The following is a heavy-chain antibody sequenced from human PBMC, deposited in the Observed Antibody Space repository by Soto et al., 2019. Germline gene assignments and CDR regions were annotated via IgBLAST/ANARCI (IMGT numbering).Heavy chain of an antibody. CDR1: GGTFSSYA. CDR2: IIPIFGTA. D-gene: IGHD3-10*01. V-gene: IGHV1-69*06. J-gene: IGHJ3*02. Sequence: GASVKVSCKASGGTFSSYAISWVRQAPGQGLEWMGGIIPIFGTANYAQKFQGRVTITADKSTSTAYMELSSLRSEDTAVYYCARDSGSPLYDAFDIWGQVTMVTVSS. CDR3: ARDSGSPLYDAFDI.